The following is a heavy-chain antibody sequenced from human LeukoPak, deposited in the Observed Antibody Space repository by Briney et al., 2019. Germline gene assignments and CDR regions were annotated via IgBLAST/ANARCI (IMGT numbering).Heavy chain of an antibody. D-gene: IGHD2-15*01. CDR2: IKSRTDGGTT. J-gene: IGHJ4*02. CDR1: GFTFSKIW. V-gene: IGHV3-15*01. CDR3: ATERGWELLRTFNYFDH. Sequence: GGSLRLSCAASGFTFSKIWMTWVRQAPGKGLEWVGRIKSRTDGGTTDYAAPVKGRFIVSRDDSKNTLYLQMNSLKTEDTGVYFCATERGWELLRTFNYFDHWGQGSLVTVSS.